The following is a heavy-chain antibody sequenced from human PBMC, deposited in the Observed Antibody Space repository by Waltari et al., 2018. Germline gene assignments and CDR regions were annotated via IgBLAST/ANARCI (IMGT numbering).Heavy chain of an antibody. D-gene: IGHD6-13*01. V-gene: IGHV5-51*01. CDR3: ARSSTAAGDALDI. Sequence: EVQLAQSGAEVKKPGESLKITCKGSGYRFSSHWISWVRQVTGKGLEGVGIIFPGDSDTRDSPSYQGQVPISADKSTSTAYLQWSSLRAPDTAMYYCARSSTAAGDALDIWGQGTMVTVSS. J-gene: IGHJ3*02. CDR2: IFPGDSDT. CDR1: GYRFSSHW.